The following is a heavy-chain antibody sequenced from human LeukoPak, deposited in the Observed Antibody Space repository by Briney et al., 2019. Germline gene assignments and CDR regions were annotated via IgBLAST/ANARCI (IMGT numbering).Heavy chain of an antibody. J-gene: IGHJ4*02. V-gene: IGHV4-39*07. CDR2: IYYSGST. CDR3: ARGINSYGIDY. CDR1: GGSISSSSYY. Sequence: SETLSLTCTVSGGSISSSSYYWGWIRQPPGKGLEWIGSIYYSGSTYYNPSLKSRVTISVDTSKNQFSLKLSSVTAADTAVYYCARGINSYGIDYWGQGTLVTVSS. D-gene: IGHD5-18*01.